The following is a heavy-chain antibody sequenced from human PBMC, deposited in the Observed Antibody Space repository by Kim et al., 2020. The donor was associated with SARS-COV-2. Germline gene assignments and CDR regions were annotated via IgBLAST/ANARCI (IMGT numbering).Heavy chain of an antibody. D-gene: IGHD6-13*01. Sequence: ASVKVSCKASGYTFTSYAMHWVRQAPGQRLEWMGWINAGNGNTKYSQKFQGRVTITRDTSASTAYMELSSLRSEDTAVYYCARDAAGQQLVYYFDYWGQGTLVTVSS. CDR3: ARDAAGQQLVYYFDY. J-gene: IGHJ4*02. CDR2: INAGNGNT. V-gene: IGHV1-3*01. CDR1: GYTFTSYA.